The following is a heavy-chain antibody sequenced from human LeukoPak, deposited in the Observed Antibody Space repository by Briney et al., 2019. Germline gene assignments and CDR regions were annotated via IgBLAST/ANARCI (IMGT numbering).Heavy chain of an antibody. CDR2: IRFDGTNE. CDR1: RVTFSSYD. J-gene: IGHJ3*02. V-gene: IGHV3-30*02. Sequence: GGSLRLSCAASRVTFSSYDIHWVRQAPGKGLEWVALIRFDGTNENYADSVKGRFTISRDNSKNTLFLQMYSLRAEDTAVYYCAKGGYTYGHAFDIWGQGTLVAVSS. D-gene: IGHD5-18*01. CDR3: AKGGYTYGHAFDI.